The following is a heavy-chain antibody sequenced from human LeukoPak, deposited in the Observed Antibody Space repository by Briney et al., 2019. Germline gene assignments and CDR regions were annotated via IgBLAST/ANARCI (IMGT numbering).Heavy chain of an antibody. D-gene: IGHD5-12*01. V-gene: IGHV4-59*01. CDR3: ARTRVEYTGYDYYFDY. CDR1: GGSISSYY. Sequence: PSETLSLTCTVSGGSISSYYWSLIRQPPGKGLEWIGYTYYTGNTNYNPSLKSRVTISVDTSQNQFSLKLTSVTAADTAVYYCARTRVEYTGYDYYFDYWGQGTLVSVSS. J-gene: IGHJ4*02. CDR2: TYYTGNT.